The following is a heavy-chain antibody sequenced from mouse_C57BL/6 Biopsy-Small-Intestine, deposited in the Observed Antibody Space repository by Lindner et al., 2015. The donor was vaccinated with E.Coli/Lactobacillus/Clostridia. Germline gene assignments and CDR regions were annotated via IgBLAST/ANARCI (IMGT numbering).Heavy chain of an antibody. Sequence: SVKVSCKASGYYFSDYYMHWVRQAPGQGLEWMGWINPNTGGTRYAGHFQGRVTMTRDTSIRTAYMELNRVTHDDTAVYYCARSYYFDTNDYANSFDLWGQGTLVTVSS. CDR2: INPNTGGT. J-gene: IGHJ3*01. V-gene: IGHV1-19*01. D-gene: IGHD1-1*01. CDR3: ARSYYFDTNDYANSFDL. CDR1: GYYFSDYY.